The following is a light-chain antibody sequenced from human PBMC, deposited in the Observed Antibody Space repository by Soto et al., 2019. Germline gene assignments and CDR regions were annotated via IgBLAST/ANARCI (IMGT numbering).Light chain of an antibody. CDR3: ATWDDNVYV. CDR1: SPNVGTNP. J-gene: IGLJ1*01. Sequence: QSVLTQPPSASGTAGQTVTISCSISSPNVGTNPVAWYQQLPGTAPKLLIYTNSQRPLGVPVRFSGSKSGTSASLAISGLQSEDEGDYYCATWDDNVYVFGTGTKVTVL. CDR2: TNS. V-gene: IGLV1-44*01.